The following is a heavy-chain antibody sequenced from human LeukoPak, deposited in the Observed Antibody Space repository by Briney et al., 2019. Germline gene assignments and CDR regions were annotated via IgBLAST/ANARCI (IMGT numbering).Heavy chain of an antibody. D-gene: IGHD2-21*02. Sequence: GGSLRLSCVASEFNFFSYGMQWVRQAPGKGLVWVSRIFADGSTTSYADSVKGRFTISRDNAKNTLYLQMSSLRAEDTAVYYCARELPREVTLDYWGQGTLVTVSP. V-gene: IGHV3-74*01. CDR1: EFNFFSYG. CDR3: ARELPREVTLDY. J-gene: IGHJ4*01. CDR2: IFADGSTT.